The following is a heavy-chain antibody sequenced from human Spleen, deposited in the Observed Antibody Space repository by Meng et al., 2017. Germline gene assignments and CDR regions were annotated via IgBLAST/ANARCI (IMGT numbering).Heavy chain of an antibody. J-gene: IGHJ4*02. D-gene: IGHD6-13*01. CDR2: ISGSGGST. CDR3: TKGGGSSRYGPLFDR. V-gene: IGHV3-23*01. Sequence: GESLKISCAASGFTFSNYAMNWVRQAPGKGLEWVSGISGSGGSTYYADSVKGRFTISRDNSKNTLSLQMNSLRAEDTAIYYCTKGGGSSRYGPLFDRWGQGTLVTVSS. CDR1: GFTFSNYA.